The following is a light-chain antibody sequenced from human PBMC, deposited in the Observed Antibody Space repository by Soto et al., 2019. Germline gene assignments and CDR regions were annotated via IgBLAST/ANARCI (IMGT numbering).Light chain of an antibody. CDR3: SSSAGTKNMV. J-gene: IGLJ2*01. CDR1: SSDVGSYKL. V-gene: IGLV2-14*02. Sequence: QSVLTQPASVSGSPGQSITISCTGTSSDVGSYKLVSWYQQHPGKAPKLLIYEVNKRPSGVPDRFSGSKSGSTASLTVSGLQAEDEADYYCSSSAGTKNMVFGGGTKLTVL. CDR2: EVN.